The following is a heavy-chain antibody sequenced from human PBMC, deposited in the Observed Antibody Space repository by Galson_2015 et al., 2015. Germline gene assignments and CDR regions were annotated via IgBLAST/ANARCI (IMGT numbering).Heavy chain of an antibody. J-gene: IGHJ6*02. CDR2: IHSGGAT. CDR1: GFTVSTNY. V-gene: IGHV3-53*01. CDR3: ARTTAMAPGYFGMDV. Sequence: SLRLSCAASGFTVSTNYMSWVRQPPRKGLQWVSVIHSGGATYYADFVKGRFTISRDNSKNTVYLQMNSLRAEDTAVYYCARTTAMAPGYFGMDVGGQGTTVTVSS. D-gene: IGHD6-19*01.